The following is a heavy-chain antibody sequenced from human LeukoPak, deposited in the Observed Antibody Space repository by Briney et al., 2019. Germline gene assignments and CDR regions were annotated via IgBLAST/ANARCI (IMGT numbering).Heavy chain of an antibody. V-gene: IGHV4-39*07. D-gene: IGHD2-21*02. CDR2: IYYSGST. J-gene: IGHJ5*02. CDR3: ARGGVVTAIHYNWFDP. Sequence: PSETLSLTCTVSGGSISSSSYYWGWIRQPPGKGLEWIGSIYYSGSTYDNPSLKSRVTISVDTSKNQFSLKLSSVTAADTAVYYCARGGVVTAIHYNWFDPWGQGTLVTVSS. CDR1: GGSISSSSYY.